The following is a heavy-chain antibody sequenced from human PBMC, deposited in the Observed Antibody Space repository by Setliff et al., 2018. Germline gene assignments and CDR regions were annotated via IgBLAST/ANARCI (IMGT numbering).Heavy chain of an antibody. CDR1: GDSLSSGAQY. Sequence: LSLTCSVLGDSLSSGAQYWAWIRQPPGKGLEWIGNINYSGSTYYNPSLKSRVTMSVDASKNQVSLKVTSVTAEDTAVYYCAKVDIDYIMTRDNTWQYIFYMDVWGRGTTVTVSS. CDR3: AKVDIDYIMTRDNTWQYIFYMDV. D-gene: IGHD5-12*01. CDR2: INYSGST. J-gene: IGHJ6*03. V-gene: IGHV4-39*01.